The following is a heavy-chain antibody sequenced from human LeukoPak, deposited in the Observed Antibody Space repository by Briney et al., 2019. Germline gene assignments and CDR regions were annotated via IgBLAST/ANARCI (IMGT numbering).Heavy chain of an antibody. Sequence: SETLSLTCTVSGGSINSYYWSWIRQSAGKGLEWIGRIYTSGSTPDYSPSLKSRVTMSIDTSKNQFSLQLSSVTAADTAVYYCATSPPVVPAAITAFDIWGQGTMVTVSS. CDR2: IYTSGSTP. CDR1: GGSINSYY. CDR3: ATSPPVVPAAITAFDI. V-gene: IGHV4-4*07. J-gene: IGHJ3*02. D-gene: IGHD2-2*01.